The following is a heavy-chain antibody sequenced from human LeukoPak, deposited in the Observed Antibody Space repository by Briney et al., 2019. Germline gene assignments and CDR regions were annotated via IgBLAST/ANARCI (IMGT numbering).Heavy chain of an antibody. V-gene: IGHV4-34*01. CDR3: ARFQKYSGSRTNWFDP. D-gene: IGHD1-26*01. CDR1: GGSFSGYY. CDR2: INHSGST. J-gene: IGHJ5*02. Sequence: SETLSLTCAVYGGSFSGYYWSWIRQPPGRGLEWIGEINHSGSTNYNPSLKSRVTISVDTSKNQFSLKLSSVTAADTAVYYCARFQKYSGSRTNWFDPWGQGTLVTVSS.